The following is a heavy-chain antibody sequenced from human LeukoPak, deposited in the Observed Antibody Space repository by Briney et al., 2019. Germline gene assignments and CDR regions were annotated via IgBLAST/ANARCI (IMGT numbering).Heavy chain of an antibody. CDR3: ARVAQYCSGGSCYGDYYYMDV. CDR1: GFTFSSYW. J-gene: IGHJ6*03. Sequence: GGSLRLSCAASGFTFSSYWTSWVRQAPGKGLEWVANIKQDGSEKYYVDSVKGRFTISRDNAKNSLYLQMNSLRAEDTAVYYCARVAQYCSGGSCYGDYYYMDVWGKGTTVTVSS. D-gene: IGHD2-15*01. CDR2: IKQDGSEK. V-gene: IGHV3-7*01.